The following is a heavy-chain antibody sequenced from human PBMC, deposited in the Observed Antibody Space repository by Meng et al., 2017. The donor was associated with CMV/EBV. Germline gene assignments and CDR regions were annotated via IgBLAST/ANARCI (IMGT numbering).Heavy chain of an antibody. J-gene: IGHJ4*02. CDR2: ISSSSSPL. D-gene: IGHD6-13*01. CDR3: AREFGSSWSPAGYFDY. V-gene: IGHV3-48*04. Sequence: GGSLRLSCAASGFTFSSDSLNWVRQAPGKGLEWVSYISSSSSPLYYADSVKGRFTIARDNAKNSLYLQMNSLRAEDTAVYYCAREFGSSWSPAGYFDYWGQGTLVTVSS. CDR1: GFTFSSDS.